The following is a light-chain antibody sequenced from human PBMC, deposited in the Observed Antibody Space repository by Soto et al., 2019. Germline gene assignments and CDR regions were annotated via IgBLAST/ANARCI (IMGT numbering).Light chain of an antibody. CDR2: KVS. Sequence: DVVMTQSPLSLPVTLGQPASISCRSSQSLVSSNGNTFLIWFQQRPGQPPRRLIYKVSNRDSAVPDRFTGSGSGTDFTLEISRVEAEDVGVYFCMQATHWPWTFGQGTKVEIK. J-gene: IGKJ1*01. V-gene: IGKV2-30*01. CDR1: QSLVSSNGNTF. CDR3: MQATHWPWT.